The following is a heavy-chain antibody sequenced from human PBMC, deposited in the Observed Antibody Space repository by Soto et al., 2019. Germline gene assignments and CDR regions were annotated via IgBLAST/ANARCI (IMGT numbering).Heavy chain of an antibody. V-gene: IGHV4-39*01. D-gene: IGHD3-3*01. J-gene: IGHJ4*02. CDR2: IYYSGST. Sequence: SETLSLTCTVSGGSISSSSYYWGWIRQPPGKGLEWIGSIYYSGSTYYNPSLKSRVTISVDTSKNQFSLKLSSVTAADTAVYYCARRGEWSGIDYWGQGTLVTVSS. CDR3: ARRGEWSGIDY. CDR1: GGSISSSSYY.